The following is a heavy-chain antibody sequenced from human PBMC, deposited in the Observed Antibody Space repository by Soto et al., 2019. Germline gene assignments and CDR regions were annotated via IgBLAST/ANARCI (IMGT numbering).Heavy chain of an antibody. CDR3: ARGGGTILAPLP. CDR2: INPNSGVT. J-gene: IGHJ5*02. D-gene: IGHD3-3*01. Sequence: QVQLVQSGAEVKKPGASVKVSCKASGYTFTGYFMHWVRQAPGQGLEWMGYINPNSGVTKYAQKFQGRVTLTRDTSINTAYMEMTMLTSDDTAVYYCARGGGTILAPLPWGQGNLVIVSS. V-gene: IGHV1-2*02. CDR1: GYTFTGYF.